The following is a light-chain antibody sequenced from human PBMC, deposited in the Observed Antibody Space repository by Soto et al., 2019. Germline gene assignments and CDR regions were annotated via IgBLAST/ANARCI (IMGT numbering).Light chain of an antibody. Sequence: QSVLTQPPSVSAAPGQKVTISCSGSSSNIGNNYVSWYQQLPETAPKLLIYDNNKRPSGIPDRFSGSKSGTSATLGITGLQTGDEADYYCRTWDSSLSAVVFGGGTKLTVL. CDR1: SSNIGNNY. CDR3: RTWDSSLSAVV. J-gene: IGLJ2*01. CDR2: DNN. V-gene: IGLV1-51*01.